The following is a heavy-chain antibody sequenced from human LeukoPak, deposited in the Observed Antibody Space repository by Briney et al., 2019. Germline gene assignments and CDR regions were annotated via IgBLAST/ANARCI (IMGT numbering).Heavy chain of an antibody. D-gene: IGHD3-22*01. J-gene: IGHJ3*02. V-gene: IGHV1-46*01. CDR2: INPSGGST. CDR1: GYTFTSYY. Sequence: ASVKVSCKASGYTFTSYYMHWVRQAPGQGLEWMGIINPSGGSTSYAQKFQGRVTMTEDTSTDTAYMELSSLRSEDTAVYYCATRWQSSGYYYGGEGAFDIWGQGTMVTVSS. CDR3: ATRWQSSGYYYGGEGAFDI.